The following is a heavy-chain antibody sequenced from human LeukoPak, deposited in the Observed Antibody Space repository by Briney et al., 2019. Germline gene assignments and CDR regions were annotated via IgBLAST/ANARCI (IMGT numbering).Heavy chain of an antibody. CDR1: GFTFNSYA. V-gene: IGHV3-30*04. CDR2: ISYDGSNK. CDR3: ARTGFLYYFDY. D-gene: IGHD3-9*01. J-gene: IGHJ4*02. Sequence: PGRSLRLSCAASGFTFNSYAMHWVRQAPGKGLEWMAVISYDGSNKYYADSVKGRFTISRDNSKNTLYLQMNSLRPEDTAVYYCARTGFLYYFDYWGQGTLVSVSS.